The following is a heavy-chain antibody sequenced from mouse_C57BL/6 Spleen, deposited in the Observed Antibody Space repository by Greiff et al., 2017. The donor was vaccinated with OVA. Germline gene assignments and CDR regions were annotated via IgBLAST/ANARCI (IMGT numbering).Heavy chain of an antibody. V-gene: IGHV1-55*01. CDR2: ISPGSGSP. CDR1: VFPFTSSC. J-gene: IGHJ4*01. CDR3: ARLLYYAMDY. Sequence: QFPLPPSWAELVTPVASVKLSFTSSVFPFTSSCLTCLTPRPFPVLSLIGDISPGSGSPNYNEKFKSKATLTVDPSSSTAYMQLSSLTSEDSAVYYCARLLYYAMDYWGQGTSVTVSS.